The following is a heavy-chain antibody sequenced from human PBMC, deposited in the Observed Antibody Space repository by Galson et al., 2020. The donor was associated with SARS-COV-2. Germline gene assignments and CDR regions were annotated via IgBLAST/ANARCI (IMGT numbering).Heavy chain of an antibody. Sequence: TGGSLRLSCAASGFTFSTYSMNWVRQAPGKGLEWVSFISSSSSYIYYADSVKGRFTISRDNAKNSLYLQMNSLRAEDTAVYYCARAQLRTIFGVVTEALDALDFWGKGQWSPSLQ. J-gene: IGHJ3*01. CDR2: ISSSSSYI. CDR1: GFTFSTYS. V-gene: IGHV3-21*01. D-gene: IGHD3-3*01. CDR3: ARAQLRTIFGVVTEALDALDF.